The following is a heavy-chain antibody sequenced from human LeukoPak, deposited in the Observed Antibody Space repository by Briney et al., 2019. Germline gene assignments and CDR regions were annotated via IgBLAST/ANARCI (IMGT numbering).Heavy chain of an antibody. V-gene: IGHV4-34*01. Sequence: KPSETLSLTCAVYGGSFSGYYWSWIRQPPGKGLEWIGEINHSGSTNYNPSLKSRVTISVDTSKSQFSLKLSSVTAADTAVYYCARGSGGYYYDSSGYETFDIWGQGTMVTVSS. CDR3: ARGSGGYYYDSSGYETFDI. CDR1: GGSFSGYY. J-gene: IGHJ3*02. CDR2: INHSGST. D-gene: IGHD3-22*01.